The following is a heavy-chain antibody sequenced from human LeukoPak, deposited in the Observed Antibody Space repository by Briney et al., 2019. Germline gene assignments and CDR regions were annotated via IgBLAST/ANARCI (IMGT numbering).Heavy chain of an antibody. V-gene: IGHV3-23*01. D-gene: IGHD3-10*01. CDR2: ISVSGGGT. CDR1: GFTFTSYA. CDR3: AKDLPAGSSGSVDFYYGLDV. Sequence: GGSLRLSCAASGFTFTSYAMNWVRQTPGKGLEWVSLISVSGGGTYYADSVKGRFTISRDNSKNTLYLQMNSLRADDTAVYYCAKDLPAGSSGSVDFYYGLDVWGQGTTVTVSS. J-gene: IGHJ6*02.